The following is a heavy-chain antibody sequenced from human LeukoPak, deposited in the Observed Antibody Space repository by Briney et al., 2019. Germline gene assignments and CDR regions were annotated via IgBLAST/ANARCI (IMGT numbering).Heavy chain of an antibody. D-gene: IGHD5-18*01. CDR1: GGSFSGYY. V-gene: IGHV4-34*01. CDR3: ARERGYSYGYYAFDI. Sequence: SETPSLTCAVYGGSFSGYYWSWIRQPPGKGLEWIGEINHSGSTNYNPSLKSRVTISVDTSKNQFSLKLSSVTAADTAVYYCARERGYSYGYYAFDIWGQGTMVTVSS. CDR2: INHSGST. J-gene: IGHJ3*02.